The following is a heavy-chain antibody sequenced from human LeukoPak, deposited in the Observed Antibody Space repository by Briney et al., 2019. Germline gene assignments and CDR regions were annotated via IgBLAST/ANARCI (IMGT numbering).Heavy chain of an antibody. CDR1: GGTFSSYA. CDR3: VKEKLAYCGGDCFGEYFQD. J-gene: IGHJ1*01. V-gene: IGHV3-23*01. D-gene: IGHD2-21*02. CDR2: ISGSGGRT. Sequence: ASVKVSCKASGGTFSSYAISWVRQAPGKGLEWISVISGSGGRTSYADSVKGRFIISRNNSKNTLHLRMHSLRAEDTAVYYCVKEKLAYCGGDCFGEYFQDWGQGTLVTVSS.